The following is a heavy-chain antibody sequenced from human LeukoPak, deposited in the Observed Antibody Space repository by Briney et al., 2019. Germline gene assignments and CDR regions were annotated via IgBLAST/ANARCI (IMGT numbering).Heavy chain of an antibody. J-gene: IGHJ6*03. D-gene: IGHD3-22*01. V-gene: IGHV4-61*01. CDR3: ARSSEGRYYYDSSGFSYYYYYMDV. Sequence: SETLSLTCTVSGGSISSDSYYWSWIRQPPGKGLEWIGYIYYSGSTYYNPSLRSRVTISVDTSKNQFSLKLSSVTAADTAVYYCARSSEGRYYYDSSGFSYYYYYMDVWGKGTTVTISS. CDR1: GGSISSDSYY. CDR2: IYYSGST.